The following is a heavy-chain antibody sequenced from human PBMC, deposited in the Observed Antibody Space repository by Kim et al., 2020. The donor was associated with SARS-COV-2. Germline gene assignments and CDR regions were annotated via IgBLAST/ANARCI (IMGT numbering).Heavy chain of an antibody. CDR1: GFTFSDYY. Sequence: GGSLRLSCAASGFTFSDYYMSWIRQAPGKGLEWVSYISSSSYTNYADSVKGRFTISRDNAKNSLYLQMNSLRAEDTAVYYCARVGYDYVWGSYPDYYYYYGMDVWGQGTTVTVSS. CDR2: ISSSSYT. V-gene: IGHV3-11*05. CDR3: ARVGYDYVWGSYPDYYYYYGMDV. J-gene: IGHJ6*02. D-gene: IGHD3-16*02.